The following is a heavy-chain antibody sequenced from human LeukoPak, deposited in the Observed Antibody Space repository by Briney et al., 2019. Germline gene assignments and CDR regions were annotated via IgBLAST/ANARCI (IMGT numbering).Heavy chain of an antibody. CDR2: ISYDGTNK. J-gene: IGHJ4*02. Sequence: GGSLRLSCAAPGYTFKRYAMHWVRQAPGKGLDWVTVISYDGTNKYYADSVKGRFTISRDNSKNTLYLQMNSLRVEDTAVYYCARGARKGDDYGGFFDYWGQGILVTVSS. V-gene: IGHV3-30*04. CDR1: GYTFKRYA. D-gene: IGHD4-23*01. CDR3: ARGARKGDDYGGFFDY.